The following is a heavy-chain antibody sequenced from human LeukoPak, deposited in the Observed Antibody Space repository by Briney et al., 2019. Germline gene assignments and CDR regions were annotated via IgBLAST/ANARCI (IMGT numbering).Heavy chain of an antibody. J-gene: IGHJ4*02. CDR3: ARGTGTISPFDY. V-gene: IGHV4-30-2*01. Sequence: LRLSCAASGFTVSSNYMSWIRQPPGKGLEWIGYIYHSGSTYYNPSLKSRVTISVDRSKNQFSLKLSSVTAADTAVYYCARGTGTISPFDYWGQGTLVTVSS. D-gene: IGHD1-7*01. CDR1: GFTVSSNY. CDR2: IYHSGST.